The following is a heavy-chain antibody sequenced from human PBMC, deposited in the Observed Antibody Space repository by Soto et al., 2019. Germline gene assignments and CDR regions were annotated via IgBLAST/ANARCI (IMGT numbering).Heavy chain of an antibody. J-gene: IGHJ4*02. CDR1: GRTIISASYY. D-gene: IGHD6-13*01. CDR2: IYYNGST. V-gene: IGHV4-31*03. CDR3: ARYRISGSWSKFDY. Sequence: QVLLQESGPGLMKPSQTLSLTCTVSGRTIISASYYCSWIRQHPGKGLEWVGNIYYNGSTYYSQSLKCRVTLWVDTSKNQFSLRLASVTAADTAVYYCARYRISGSWSKFDYWGQGTLVTVSS.